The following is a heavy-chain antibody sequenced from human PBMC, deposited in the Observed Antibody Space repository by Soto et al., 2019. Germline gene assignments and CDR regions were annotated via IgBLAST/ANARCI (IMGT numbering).Heavy chain of an antibody. Sequence: EVQLVESGGVVVQPGGSLRLSCAASGFTFDDYTMHWVRQAPGKGLEWVSLISWDGGSTYYADSVKGRFTISRDNSKTALYLQMNSLRTEDTALYYCAKGSYLSYGMDVWGQGTTVTVSS. J-gene: IGHJ6*02. CDR1: GFTFDDYT. D-gene: IGHD2-21*01. CDR3: AKGSYLSYGMDV. V-gene: IGHV3-43*01. CDR2: ISWDGGST.